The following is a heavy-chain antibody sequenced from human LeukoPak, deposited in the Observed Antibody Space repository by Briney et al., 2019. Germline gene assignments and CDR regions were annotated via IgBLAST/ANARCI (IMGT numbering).Heavy chain of an antibody. Sequence: SETLSLTCAVYGGSFSGYYWTWIRQPPGKGLEWIGEINHSGSTNYNPSLKSRVTISVGTSKNQFSLKLSSVTAADTAVYYCASHPYDPIFDYWGQGTLVTVSS. CDR2: INHSGST. CDR3: ASHPYDPIFDY. CDR1: GGSFSGYY. V-gene: IGHV4-34*01. D-gene: IGHD3-22*01. J-gene: IGHJ4*02.